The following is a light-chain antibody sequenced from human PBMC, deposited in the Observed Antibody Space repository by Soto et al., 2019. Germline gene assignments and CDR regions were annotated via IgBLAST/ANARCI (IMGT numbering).Light chain of an antibody. Sequence: DIQMTQSPFTLSASVGDRVTITCRASQSISSWLAWYQQKPGKAPKLLIYKASTLESGVPSNFSGSGSGTEFSITISSLQPEDFATYYCQQYNSYPWTFGQGTKVDIK. V-gene: IGKV1-5*03. CDR1: QSISSW. CDR3: QQYNSYPWT. CDR2: KAS. J-gene: IGKJ1*01.